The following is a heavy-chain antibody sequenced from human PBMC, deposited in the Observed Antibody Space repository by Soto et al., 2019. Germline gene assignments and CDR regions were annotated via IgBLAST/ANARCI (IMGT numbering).Heavy chain of an antibody. CDR1: GAAISGFY. D-gene: IGHD1-1*01. V-gene: IGHV4-4*07. Sequence: SETLSLTCTVSGAAISGFYWIWVRNSAGKGLEWIGRIYATGTTDYNPSLKSRVMMSVDTSKKQFSLKLRSVTAADTAVYYCVRDGTKTLRDWFDPWGQGISVTVSS. CDR2: IYATGTT. CDR3: VRDGTKTLRDWFDP. J-gene: IGHJ5*02.